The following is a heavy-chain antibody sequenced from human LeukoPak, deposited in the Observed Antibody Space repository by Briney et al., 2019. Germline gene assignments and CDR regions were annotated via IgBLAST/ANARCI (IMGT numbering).Heavy chain of an antibody. D-gene: IGHD3-3*01. CDR2: IIPIFGTA. Sequence: SVKVSCKASGGTFSSYAISWVRQAPGQGLEWMGGIIPIFGTANYAQKFQGRVTITTDESTSTAYMELSSLGSEDTAVYYCARGRRPTDYDFWSGYYRDYYYYYMDVWGKGTTVTVSS. V-gene: IGHV1-69*05. J-gene: IGHJ6*03. CDR1: GGTFSSYA. CDR3: ARGRRPTDYDFWSGYYRDYYYYYMDV.